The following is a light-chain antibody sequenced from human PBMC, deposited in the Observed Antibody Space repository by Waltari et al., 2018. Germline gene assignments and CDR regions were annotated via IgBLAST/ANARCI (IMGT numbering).Light chain of an antibody. V-gene: IGKV1-33*01. CDR1: QDIGFY. CDR3: QQYHYLPLT. Sequence: DIQLTQSPSSLSASVRDRVTITCQASQDIGFYFTWYQQKPGRAPKLLIFLETGVPSRFSGSGSGTDFTFTISSLQPEDIATYFCQQYHYLPLTFGGGTKVEIK. J-gene: IGKJ4*01.